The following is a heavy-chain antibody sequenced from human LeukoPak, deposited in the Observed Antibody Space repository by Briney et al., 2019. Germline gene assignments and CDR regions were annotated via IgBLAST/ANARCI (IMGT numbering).Heavy chain of an antibody. CDR2: ISGSGGST. CDR3: ANLPIGSFDY. CDR1: GFTFSSYA. J-gene: IGHJ4*02. Sequence: GRSLRLSCAASGFTFSSYAMSWVRQAPGRGLEWVSAISGSGGSTYYADSVKGRFTISRDNSKSTLYLQMNSLRAEDTAVYYCANLPIGSFDYWGQGTLVTVSS. D-gene: IGHD1-26*01. V-gene: IGHV3-23*01.